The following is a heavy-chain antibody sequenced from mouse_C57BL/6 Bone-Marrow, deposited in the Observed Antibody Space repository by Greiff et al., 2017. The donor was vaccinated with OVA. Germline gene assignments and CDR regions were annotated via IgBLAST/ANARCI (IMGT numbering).Heavy chain of an antibody. CDR3: ARGNSAAGFAD. CDR1: GYTFTSYW. J-gene: IGHJ3*01. CDR2: IDPYDSYT. Sequence: VQLQQPGAELVMPGASVKLSCTASGYTFTSYWMHWVKQRPGQGLEWIGEIDPYDSYTNSNQKFKGKSTLTVDKSSSTAYMQLSSLTSEDSAVYYCARGNSAAGFADWCQGTLVTVSA. D-gene: IGHD2-12*01. V-gene: IGHV1-69*01.